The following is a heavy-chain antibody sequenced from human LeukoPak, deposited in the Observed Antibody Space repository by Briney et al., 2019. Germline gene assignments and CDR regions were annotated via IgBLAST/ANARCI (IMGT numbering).Heavy chain of an antibody. D-gene: IGHD4-17*01. Sequence: GRSLRLSCAPSGFTFRSYGMHWVRQAPGKGLEWVAVISYDGSNEYYADSVKGRFTVSRDNSKNTLYLQMNSLRAEDTAVYYCARVDYGDYGFDYWGQGTLVTVSS. CDR2: ISYDGSNE. CDR1: GFTFRSYG. CDR3: ARVDYGDYGFDY. V-gene: IGHV3-30*03. J-gene: IGHJ4*02.